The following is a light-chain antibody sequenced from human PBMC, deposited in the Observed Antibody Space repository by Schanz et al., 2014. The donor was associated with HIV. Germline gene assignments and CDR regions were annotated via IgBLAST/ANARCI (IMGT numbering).Light chain of an antibody. Sequence: QSVLTQPPSVSGAPGQRVTISCTGSSSNIGATYAVHWYQQFPGTAPKLLIFDNNNRPSGVSNRFSGSKSGNTASLTISGLQAEDEADYYCSSYAYSNIPFGTGTKLTVL. CDR3: SSYAYSNIP. CDR2: DNN. J-gene: IGLJ1*01. CDR1: SSNIGATYA. V-gene: IGLV1-40*01.